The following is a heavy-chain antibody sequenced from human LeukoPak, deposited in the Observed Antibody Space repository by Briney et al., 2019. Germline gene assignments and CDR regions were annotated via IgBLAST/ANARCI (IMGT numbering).Heavy chain of an antibody. D-gene: IGHD4-17*01. V-gene: IGHV3-74*01. CDR2: INPDGSTT. Sequence: GGSLRLSCAASGFTFSTYWMHWVRQPLGKGLVWVSRINPDGSTTNYAASVKGRFTISRDNAKNTLYLQMNSLTVEDTAVYYCVRIATVTTPDYWGQGTLVTVSS. CDR3: VRIATVTTPDY. CDR1: GFTFSTYW. J-gene: IGHJ4*02.